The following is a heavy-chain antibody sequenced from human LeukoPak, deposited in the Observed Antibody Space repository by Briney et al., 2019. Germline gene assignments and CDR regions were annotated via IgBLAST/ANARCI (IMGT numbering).Heavy chain of an antibody. CDR1: GGSISSYY. Sequence: SETLSLPSTVAGGSISSYYWSWFRRPPGRGRVWFGSIYYSGRTNYNRALKSRVTISVDTSKIQFSLKLSSVTAADTAVYHCARSDYDFWSGYSFGWFDPWGQGTLVTVSS. CDR2: IYYSGRT. D-gene: IGHD3-3*01. J-gene: IGHJ5*02. V-gene: IGHV4-59*01. CDR3: ARSDYDFWSGYSFGWFDP.